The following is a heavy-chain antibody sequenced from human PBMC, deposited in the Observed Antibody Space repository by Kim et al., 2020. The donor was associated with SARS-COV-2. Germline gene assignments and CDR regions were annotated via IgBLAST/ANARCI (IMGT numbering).Heavy chain of an antibody. J-gene: IGHJ4*02. D-gene: IGHD6-13*01. CDR3: AKNAGTAADYYFDY. V-gene: IGHV3-23*01. Sequence: YADPGKGRFTISRDNSKNTLYLQMNSLRAEDTAVYYCAKNAGTAADYYFDYWGQGTLATVSS.